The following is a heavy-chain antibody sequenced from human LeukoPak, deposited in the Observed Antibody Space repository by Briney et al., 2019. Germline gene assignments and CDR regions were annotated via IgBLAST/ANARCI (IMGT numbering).Heavy chain of an antibody. J-gene: IGHJ4*02. CDR1: GFTFGDYY. V-gene: IGHV3-11*06. Sequence: PGGSLRPSCAASGFTFGDYYMSWIRQAPGKGLEWVSYISSSSSPTNYADSVKGRFTISRDNAKNSLYLQMNSLRVEDTAVYYCARDRDCSGGSCYFFGTDYWGQGTLVTVSS. D-gene: IGHD2-15*01. CDR2: ISSSSSPT. CDR3: ARDRDCSGGSCYFFGTDY.